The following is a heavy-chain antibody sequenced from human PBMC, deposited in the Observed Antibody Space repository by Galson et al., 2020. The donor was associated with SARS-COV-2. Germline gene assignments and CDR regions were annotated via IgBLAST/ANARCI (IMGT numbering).Heavy chain of an antibody. CDR1: GYTFSTYA. V-gene: IGHV1-18*01. CDR2: LLFSPFHT. D-gene: IGHD3-10*01. J-gene: IGHJ6*02. CDR3: ARDPDFTYYYGSGSTPLPYYSYSGLEV. Sequence: ASVKVSCKASGYTFSTYALLFFRQSPFPFLSFLFFLLFSPFHTPSSPHFPSLFPMTPDTSTNTAYMEVRSLKSDDTAVYYCARDPDFTYYYGSGSTPLPYYSYSGLEVWGQGTTVTVSS.